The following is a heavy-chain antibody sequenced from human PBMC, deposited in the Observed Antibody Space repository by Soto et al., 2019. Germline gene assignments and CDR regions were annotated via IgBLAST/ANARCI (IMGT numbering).Heavy chain of an antibody. J-gene: IGHJ5*02. Sequence: QVQLFQSGAEVKTPGSSVKVSCKVSGGTLSRHSFSWVRQAPGQGLEWMGGIIPMFGTPNDAQKFQGRVTITADKSTNTVYMELRSLRSEDTAVYYCATSLAALRKPYNWVDAWGQGTLVTVTS. V-gene: IGHV1-69*06. CDR2: IIPMFGTP. CDR1: GGTLSRHS. D-gene: IGHD6-6*01. CDR3: ATSLAALRKPYNWVDA.